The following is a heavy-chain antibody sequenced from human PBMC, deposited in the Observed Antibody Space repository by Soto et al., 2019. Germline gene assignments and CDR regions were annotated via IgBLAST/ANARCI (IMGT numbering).Heavy chain of an antibody. Sequence: QVPLVQSGAEVKKPGASVRVSCKASGYTFTMYGISWVRQTPGQGLEWMGWISGSFGTTEYAEKFRDRVTMTTDTSTNTAYMELRSLRSDDTAVYYCGRLPNCSNGKCYGYYFDYWGQGTLVTVSS. CDR2: ISGSFGTT. CDR1: GYTFTMYG. J-gene: IGHJ4*02. D-gene: IGHD4-4*01. CDR3: GRLPNCSNGKCYGYYFDY. V-gene: IGHV1-18*01.